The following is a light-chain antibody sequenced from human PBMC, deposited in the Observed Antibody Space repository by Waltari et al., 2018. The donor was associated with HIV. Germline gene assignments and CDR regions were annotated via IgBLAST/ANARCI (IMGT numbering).Light chain of an antibody. CDR1: NIGSKS. J-gene: IGLJ2*01. Sequence: SYVLTQSPSVSVAPGKTARITCGGKNIGSKSVNWYQQQPGQAPVLVIYHDTDRPAGIPDRFSGSKSEDTATLTIRRVEAGDEADYYCQVWDTNTDQYVIFGGGTNLAV. CDR3: QVWDTNTDQYVI. CDR2: HDT. V-gene: IGLV3-21*01.